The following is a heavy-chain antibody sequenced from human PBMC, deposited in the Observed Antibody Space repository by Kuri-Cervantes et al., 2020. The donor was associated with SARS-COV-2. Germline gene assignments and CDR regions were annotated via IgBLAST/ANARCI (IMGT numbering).Heavy chain of an antibody. CDR2: INPNSGGT. CDR3: ASRSSQNYYYYYYMDV. V-gene: IGHV1-2*02. Sequence: ASVKVSCKASGYTFTGYYMHWVRQAPGQGLEWMGWINPNSGGTNYAQKFQGRVTMTRDTSISTAYMELSRLRSDDTAVYYCASRSSQNYYYYYYMDVWSKGTTVTVSS. CDR1: GYTFTGYY. J-gene: IGHJ6*03. D-gene: IGHD2-2*01.